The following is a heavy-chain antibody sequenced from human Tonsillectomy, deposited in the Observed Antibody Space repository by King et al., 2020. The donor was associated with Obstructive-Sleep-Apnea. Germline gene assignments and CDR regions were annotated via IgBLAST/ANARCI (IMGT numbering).Heavy chain of an antibody. CDR1: GFTFSSYG. CDR2: IRHDGSNK. CDR3: AKDWGYCSGGTCPTFDY. J-gene: IGHJ4*02. D-gene: IGHD2-15*01. Sequence: QLVQSGGGVVQPGRSLRLSCAASGFTFSSYGMHWFRQAPGKGLEWGAFIRHDGSNKYYADSVRGRFTISRDNSKNTLFLQMNSLRTEDTAVYYCAKDWGYCSGGTCPTFDYWGQGTLVTVSS. V-gene: IGHV3-30*02.